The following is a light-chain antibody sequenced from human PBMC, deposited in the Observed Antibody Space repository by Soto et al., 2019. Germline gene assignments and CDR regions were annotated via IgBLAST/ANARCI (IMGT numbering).Light chain of an antibody. CDR2: EVS. Sequence: QSALTQPASVSGSPGQSITISCTGTSSDVGGYNYVSWYQQHPGKGPKLMIYEVSNRPSGVSNRFSGSKSGNTATLTISGLQAEDEADYYCSSYTSTTTRVFGNGTKVIV. J-gene: IGLJ1*01. CDR3: SSYTSTTTRV. V-gene: IGLV2-14*03. CDR1: SSDVGGYNY.